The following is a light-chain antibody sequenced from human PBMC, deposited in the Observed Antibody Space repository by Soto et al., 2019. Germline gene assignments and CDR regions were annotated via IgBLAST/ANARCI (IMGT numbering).Light chain of an antibody. J-gene: IGKJ4*01. CDR2: DAS. Sequence: EVVMTQSPATLSVSPGERATLSCRASQSINTFLAWYQQKPGQAPRLLIYDASSRAAGVPARFSGRGSGTDFTLTINSLEPEDFAVYHCQQRSIWPLTFGGGTKVDIK. CDR3: QQRSIWPLT. CDR1: QSINTF. V-gene: IGKV3-11*01.